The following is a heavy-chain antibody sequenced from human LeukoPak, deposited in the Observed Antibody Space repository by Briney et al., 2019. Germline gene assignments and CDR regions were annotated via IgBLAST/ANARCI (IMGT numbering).Heavy chain of an antibody. CDR2: VSHVVSIN. CDR1: GFTFSTIA. D-gene: IGHD1-26*01. Sequence: GRFLSLSCAASGFTFSTIAMHWVRLPPGKGLEWVAVVSHVVSINSNADSAKGRFTISRDNSKNTLYLQMDSLRAENTAVNAGANTSLGDLYHAHFDCWGQGTLVTVYS. V-gene: IGHV3-30-3*01. J-gene: IGHJ4*02. CDR3: ANTSLGDLYHAHFDC.